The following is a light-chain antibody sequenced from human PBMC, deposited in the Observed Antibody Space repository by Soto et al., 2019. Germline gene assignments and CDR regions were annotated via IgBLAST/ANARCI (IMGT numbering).Light chain of an antibody. J-gene: IGKJ5*01. V-gene: IGKV1-27*01. CDR3: QKANSFHIT. CDR2: AAY. CDR1: QGISNY. Sequence: IQMARSTSSLSASLGDRVTSTYRASQGISNYLAWYQQKPGKVNKLMIYAAYTLQSGVKSRFSGSGSGTDFTLTIRGMRPEDFATYYCQKANSFHITFGHGTRLEIK.